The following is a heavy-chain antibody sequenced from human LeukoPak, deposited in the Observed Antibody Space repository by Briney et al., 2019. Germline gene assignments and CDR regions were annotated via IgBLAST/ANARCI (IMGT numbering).Heavy chain of an antibody. CDR1: GGSISSGGYY. D-gene: IGHD3-22*01. CDR3: ARAQGGEYYYDSSGYYGIPFDY. Sequence: SQTLSLTCTVSGGSISSGGYYWSWIRQHPGKGLEWIGYIYYSGSTYYNPSLKSRVTISVDTSKNQFSLKLSSVTAADTAVYYCARAQGGEYYYDSSGYYGIPFDYGGQGTLVTVSS. CDR2: IYYSGST. V-gene: IGHV4-31*03. J-gene: IGHJ4*02.